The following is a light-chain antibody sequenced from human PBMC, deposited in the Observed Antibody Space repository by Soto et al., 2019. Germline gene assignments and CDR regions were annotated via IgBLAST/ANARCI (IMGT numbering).Light chain of an antibody. CDR2: EVT. Sequence: QSALTQPPSASGSPGQSVTISCTGTSSDVGGYNYVSWYQQHPGKAPKLIIYEVTNRPSGVSNRFSGSKSGNTASLTISGLQAEDEADYYCSSYTTSSTRVFGPGTKLTVL. J-gene: IGLJ1*01. V-gene: IGLV2-14*01. CDR3: SSYTTSSTRV. CDR1: SSDVGGYNY.